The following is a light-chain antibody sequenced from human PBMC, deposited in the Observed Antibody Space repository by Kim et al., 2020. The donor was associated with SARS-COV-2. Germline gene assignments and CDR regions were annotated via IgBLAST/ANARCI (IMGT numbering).Light chain of an antibody. Sequence: ASVGDRVTITCRASQNIKSFLNWYQQKPGKAPQLLIYAASILQSGVPSRFSGTGSGIDFTLTISSLQPEDFATYYCQQTNRTPRTFGQGTKVDIK. J-gene: IGKJ1*01. CDR1: QNIKSF. CDR3: QQTNRTPRT. CDR2: AAS. V-gene: IGKV1-39*01.